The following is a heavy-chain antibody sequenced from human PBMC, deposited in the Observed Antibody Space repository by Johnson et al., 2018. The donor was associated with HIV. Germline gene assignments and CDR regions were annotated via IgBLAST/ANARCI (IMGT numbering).Heavy chain of an antibody. J-gene: IGHJ3*02. Sequence: VQLVESGGGVVRPGGSLRLSCVASGFTFDDYGMSWVRQAPGKGLEWVSGINWNGGSTGYADSVKGRFTISRDNAKKSLYLQMNSLRVEDTALYCCARVDHDFWSGPLIWGQGTMVIVSS. V-gene: IGHV3-20*04. CDR1: GFTFDDYG. CDR3: ARVDHDFWSGPLI. CDR2: INWNGGST. D-gene: IGHD3-3*01.